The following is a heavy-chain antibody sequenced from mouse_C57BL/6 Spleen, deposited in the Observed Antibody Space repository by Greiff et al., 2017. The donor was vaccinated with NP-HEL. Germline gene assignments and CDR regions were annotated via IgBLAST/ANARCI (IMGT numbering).Heavy chain of an antibody. D-gene: IGHD1-1*01. CDR1: GYTFTDYY. J-gene: IGHJ4*01. CDR3: ARRGYGSSLYAMDY. V-gene: IGHV1-26*01. Sequence: VQLQQSGPELVKPGASVKISCKASGYTFTDYYMNWVKQSHGKSLEWIGDINPNNGGTSYNQKFKGKATLTVDKSSSTAYMELRSLTSEDSAVYYCARRGYGSSLYAMDYWGQGTSVTVSS. CDR2: INPNNGGT.